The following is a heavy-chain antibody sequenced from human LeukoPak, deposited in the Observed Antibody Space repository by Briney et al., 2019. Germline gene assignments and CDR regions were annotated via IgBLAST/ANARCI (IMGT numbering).Heavy chain of an antibody. CDR2: MNPNSGNT. Sequence: ASVKVSCKASGGTFRSYAISWVRQAPGQGLEWMGWMNPNSGNTGYAQKFQGRVTITRNTSISTAYMELSSLRSEDTAVYYCARENSSSSPFGYWGQGTLVTVSS. J-gene: IGHJ4*02. CDR3: ARENSSSSPFGY. V-gene: IGHV1-8*03. D-gene: IGHD6-6*01. CDR1: GGTFRSYA.